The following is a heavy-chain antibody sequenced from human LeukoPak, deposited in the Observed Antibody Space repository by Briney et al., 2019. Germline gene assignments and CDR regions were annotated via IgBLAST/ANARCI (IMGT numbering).Heavy chain of an antibody. CDR3: AKDLSLAEDGTYFDY. CDR2: IRYDGSNK. J-gene: IGHJ4*02. V-gene: IGHV3-30*02. CDR1: GFTFSSYG. D-gene: IGHD6-13*01. Sequence: GGSLRLSCAASGFTFSSYGMHWVRQAPGKGLEWVAFIRYDGSNKYYADSVKGRFTISRDNSKNTLYLQMTSLRPEDTAVYYCAKDLSLAEDGTYFDYWGQGTLVTVSS.